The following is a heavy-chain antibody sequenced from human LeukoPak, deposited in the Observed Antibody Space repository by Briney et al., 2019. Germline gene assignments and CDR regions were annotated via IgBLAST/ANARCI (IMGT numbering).Heavy chain of an antibody. J-gene: IGHJ4*02. V-gene: IGHV4-4*07. CDR2: IYTSGST. CDR3: ARGYTRPPKGPHPRKAAAILN. CDR1: GGSISSYY. Sequence: SETLSLACTVSGGSISSYYWSWIRQPAGKGLEWIGRIYTSGSTNYNPSLKSRVTISVDTSKNQFTLKLSSVTAADTAVYYCARGYTRPPKGPHPRKAAAILNWGQGTLVTVSS. D-gene: IGHD2-2*01.